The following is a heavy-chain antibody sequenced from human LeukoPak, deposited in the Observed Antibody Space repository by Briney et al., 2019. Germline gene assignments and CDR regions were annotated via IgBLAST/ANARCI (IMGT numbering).Heavy chain of an antibody. J-gene: IGHJ4*02. D-gene: IGHD5-12*01. CDR3: ASLPWGVSGYDPGHDY. V-gene: IGHV4-61*01. Sequence: PSETLSLTCTVSGGSVSSGSYYWSWIRQPPGKGLEWIGYIYYSGSTNYNPSLKSRVTISVDTSKNQFSLKLSSVTAADTAVYYCASLPWGVSGYDPGHDYWGQGTLVTVSS. CDR1: GGSVSSGSYY. CDR2: IYYSGST.